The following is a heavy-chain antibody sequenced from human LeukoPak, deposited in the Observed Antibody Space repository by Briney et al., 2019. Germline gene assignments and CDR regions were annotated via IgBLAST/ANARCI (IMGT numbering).Heavy chain of an antibody. Sequence: PGGSLRLSCGASGFTFSSYAMSWVRQAPGKGLEWVSAISGSGGSTYYADSVKGRFTISRDNSKNTLYLQMNSLRAEDTAVYYCAKDTWDYYGSGSYYYYYYYGMDVWGQGTTVTVSS. CDR1: GFTFSSYA. J-gene: IGHJ6*02. D-gene: IGHD3-10*01. CDR3: AKDTWDYYGSGSYYYYYYYGMDV. CDR2: ISGSGGST. V-gene: IGHV3-23*01.